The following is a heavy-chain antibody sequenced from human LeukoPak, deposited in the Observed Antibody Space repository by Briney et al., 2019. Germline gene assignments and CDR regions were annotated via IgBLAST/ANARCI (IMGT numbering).Heavy chain of an antibody. CDR1: GYTFTTYY. J-gene: IGHJ5*02. CDR2: INPSGGST. Sequence: ASVKVSCKASGYTFTTYYMHWVRQAPGQGLEWMGIINPSGGSTSYAQKFQGRVTMTRDTSISTAYMELSRLRSDDTAVYYCARSGRRGVPYWFDPWGQGTLVTVSS. D-gene: IGHD3-10*01. CDR3: ARSGRRGVPYWFDP. V-gene: IGHV1-46*01.